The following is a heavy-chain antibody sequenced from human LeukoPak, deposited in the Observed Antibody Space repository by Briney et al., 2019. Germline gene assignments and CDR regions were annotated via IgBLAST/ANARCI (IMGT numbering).Heavy chain of an antibody. V-gene: IGHV3-7*03. CDR1: GFTFSSYW. CDR2: IKEDGSEK. CDR3: ARERNDFWSGYCDY. Sequence: GGSLRLSCAASGFTFSSYWMSWVRQAPGKGLEWVANIKEDGSEKDYVGSVKGRFTISRDNAKNSLYLQMNSLRAEDTAVYYCARERNDFWSGYCDYWGQGTLVTVSS. D-gene: IGHD3-3*01. J-gene: IGHJ4*02.